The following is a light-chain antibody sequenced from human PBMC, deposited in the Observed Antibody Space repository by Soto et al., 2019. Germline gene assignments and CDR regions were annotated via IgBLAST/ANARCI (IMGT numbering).Light chain of an antibody. Sequence: QSALTQPRSVSGSPGQSVTISCTGTSADIGGYDFVSWYQQDPGKAPKLMIYDVTKRPSGVPGRFSGSKSGNTASLTISGLQAEDEADYYCSSFAGSHVAFGGGTKL. CDR1: SADIGGYDF. V-gene: IGLV2-11*01. CDR3: SSFAGSHVA. J-gene: IGLJ2*01. CDR2: DVT.